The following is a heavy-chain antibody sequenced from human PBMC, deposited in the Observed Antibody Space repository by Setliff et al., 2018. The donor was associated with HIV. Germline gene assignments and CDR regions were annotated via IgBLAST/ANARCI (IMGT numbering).Heavy chain of an antibody. CDR1: GYSISSGYY. J-gene: IGHJ5*02. Sequence: SETLSLTCAVSGYSISSGYYWGWIRQPPGKGLEWIGSIYHSGSTYYNPSLKSRVTISVDKSKNQFSLKLSSVTAADTAVYYCARVLTMVRGVIGGWFDPWGQGTLVTVSS. CDR2: IYHSGST. CDR3: ARVLTMVRGVIGGWFDP. V-gene: IGHV4-38-2*01. D-gene: IGHD3-10*01.